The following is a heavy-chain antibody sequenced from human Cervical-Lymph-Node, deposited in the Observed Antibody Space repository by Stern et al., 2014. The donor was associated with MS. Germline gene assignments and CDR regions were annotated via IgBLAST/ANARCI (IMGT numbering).Heavy chain of an antibody. CDR3: ATSVGYDVTLAWMDV. Sequence: QVQLQESGPGLVKPSGTLSLTCAVSGGSISSSNWWRWVRQPPGKGQEWIGEIYHSGRTNYKPYLKSRVTISVDKSKNQFSLKLSSVTAADTAVYYCATSVGYDVTLAWMDVWGQGTTVTVSS. J-gene: IGHJ6*02. CDR2: IYHSGRT. D-gene: IGHD1-1*01. CDR1: GGSISSSNW. V-gene: IGHV4-4*02.